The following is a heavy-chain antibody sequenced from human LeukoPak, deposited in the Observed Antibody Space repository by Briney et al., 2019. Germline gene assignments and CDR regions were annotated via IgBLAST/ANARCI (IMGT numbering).Heavy chain of an antibody. CDR1: GFTFSSYA. D-gene: IGHD3-10*01. CDR3: ARVRIWGSGILRIPFDY. CDR2: ISYDGSNK. J-gene: IGHJ4*02. Sequence: GGSLRLSCAASGFTFSSYAMHWVRQAPGKGLEWVAVISYDGSNKYYADSVKGRFTISRDNSKNTLYLQMNSLRAEDTAVYYCARVRIWGSGILRIPFDYWGQGTLVTVSS. V-gene: IGHV3-30-3*01.